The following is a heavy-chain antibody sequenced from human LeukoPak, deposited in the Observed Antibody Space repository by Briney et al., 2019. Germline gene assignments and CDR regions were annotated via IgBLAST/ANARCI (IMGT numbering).Heavy chain of an antibody. V-gene: IGHV3-23*01. CDR1: GFTFSSYA. D-gene: IGHD3-9*01. J-gene: IGHJ4*02. Sequence: PGGSLRLSCAASGFTFSSYAMSWVRQAPGKGLKWVSAISGGGGSTYYADSVKGRFTISRDNSKNTLYLQMNSLRAEDTAVYYCAKNRPPLRYFDWLLDGDYWGQGTLVTVSS. CDR2: ISGGGGST. CDR3: AKNRPPLRYFDWLLDGDY.